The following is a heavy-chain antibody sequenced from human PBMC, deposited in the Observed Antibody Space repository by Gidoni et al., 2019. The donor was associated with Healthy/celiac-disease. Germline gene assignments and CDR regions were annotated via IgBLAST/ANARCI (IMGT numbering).Heavy chain of an antibody. D-gene: IGHD6-6*01. Sequence: QVQLVQSGPEVKKPGSSVKVSCKASGGTFSSYAISWVRQAPGQGLEWMGGIIPIFGTANYAQKFQGRVTITADESTSTDYMELSSLRSEDTAVYYCARDSLGIAARGPTEGYYYYGMDVWGQGTTVTVSS. V-gene: IGHV1-69*01. CDR2: IIPIFGTA. CDR1: GGTFSSYA. J-gene: IGHJ6*02. CDR3: ARDSLGIAARGPTEGYYYYGMDV.